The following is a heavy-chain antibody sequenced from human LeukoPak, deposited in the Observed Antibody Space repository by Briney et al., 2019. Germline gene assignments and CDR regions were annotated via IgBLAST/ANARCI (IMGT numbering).Heavy chain of an antibody. CDR3: ARADPWFGELKSFDY. D-gene: IGHD3-10*01. V-gene: IGHV4-59*01. Sequence: SETLSLTCTVSGGSISSYYWSWIRQPPGKGLEWIGYIYYSGSTNYNPSLKSRVTISVDTSKNQFSLRLSSLTAADTAVYYCARADPWFGELKSFDYWGQGTLVTVSS. CDR1: GGSISSYY. J-gene: IGHJ4*02. CDR2: IYYSGST.